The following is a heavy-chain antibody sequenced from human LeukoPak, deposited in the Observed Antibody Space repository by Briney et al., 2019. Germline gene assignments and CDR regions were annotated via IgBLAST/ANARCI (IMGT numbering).Heavy chain of an antibody. CDR1: GGSISGYY. CDR3: ASSYSSGYYFAFDI. Sequence: SETLSLTCTVSGGSISGYYWSWIRQPPGKGLEWVGYIYYSGSTNYNPSLKSRVTISVDTSKNQFSLKLSSVTAADTAVYYCASSYSSGYYFAFDIWGQGTMVTVSS. D-gene: IGHD3-22*01. V-gene: IGHV4-59*08. J-gene: IGHJ3*02. CDR2: IYYSGST.